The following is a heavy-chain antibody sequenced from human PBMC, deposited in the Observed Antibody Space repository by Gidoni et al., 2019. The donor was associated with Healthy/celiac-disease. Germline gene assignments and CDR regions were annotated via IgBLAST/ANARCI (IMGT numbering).Heavy chain of an antibody. CDR2: INPNSGVT. J-gene: IGHJ3*02. D-gene: IGHD1-26*01. CDR3: ARERSGSYPNAFDI. Sequence: QVQLVQSGAEVKEPGASVKTYCKASGYTFTGYYMHWLRQAPGQGLEWMGWINPNSGVTNYAQKFQGRVTMTRDTSISTAYMELSRLRSDDTAVYYCARERSGSYPNAFDIWGQGTMVTVSS. V-gene: IGHV1-2*02. CDR1: GYTFTGYY.